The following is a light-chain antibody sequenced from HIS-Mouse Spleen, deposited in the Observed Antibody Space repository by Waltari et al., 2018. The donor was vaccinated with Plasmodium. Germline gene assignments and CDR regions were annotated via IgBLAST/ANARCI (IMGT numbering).Light chain of an antibody. V-gene: IGLV6-57*04. Sequence: NFMLTQPHSVSASPGKTVTTSCTRSSASIPTNYLQWYQQRPGSAPTTVIYEDNQRPPGVPDRFSGSIDSSSNSASLTISGLKTEDEADYYCQSYDSSNWVFGGGTKLTVL. J-gene: IGLJ3*02. CDR3: QSYDSSNWV. CDR1: SASIPTNY. CDR2: EDN.